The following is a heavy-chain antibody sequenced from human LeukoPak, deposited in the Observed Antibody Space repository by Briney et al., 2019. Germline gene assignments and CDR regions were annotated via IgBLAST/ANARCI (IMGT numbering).Heavy chain of an antibody. V-gene: IGHV1-18*01. CDR3: ARGWRVRGVTLSGWLDP. D-gene: IGHD3-10*01. J-gene: IGHJ5*02. Sequence: ASVKVSCKASGYTFSRYDINWVRQAPGQGLEWMGRISAYNGHTDYPQKFQGRVTMTTETSTSTAYMELRSLRSDDTAVYYCARGWRVRGVTLSGWLDPWAREPWSPSPQ. CDR1: GYTFSRYD. CDR2: ISAYNGHT.